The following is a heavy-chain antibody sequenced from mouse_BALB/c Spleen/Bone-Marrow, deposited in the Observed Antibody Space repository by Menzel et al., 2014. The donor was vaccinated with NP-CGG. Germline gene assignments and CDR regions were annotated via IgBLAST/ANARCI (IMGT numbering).Heavy chain of an antibody. CDR1: GFDFSRYW. J-gene: IGHJ3*01. CDR2: INPDSSTI. CDR3: GRQGYYGYFAY. D-gene: IGHD1-2*01. V-gene: IGHV4-1*02. Sequence: EVQVVESGGGLVQPGGSLKLSCAASGFDFSRYWMSWVRQAPGKGLEWIGEINPDSSTINYTPSLKDKSIISRDNAKNTLYLQMSKVRSEDTALYYCGRQGYYGYFAYWGQGTLVTVSA.